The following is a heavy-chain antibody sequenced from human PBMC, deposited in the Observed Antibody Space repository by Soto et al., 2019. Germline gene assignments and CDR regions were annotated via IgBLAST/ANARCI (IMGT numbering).Heavy chain of an antibody. V-gene: IGHV4-39*02. CDR2: IYYSGST. CDR3: AREYYGDYYYYGMDV. J-gene: IGHJ6*02. D-gene: IGHD4-17*01. Sequence: SETLSLTCTVSGGSISSSSYYWGWIRQPPGKGLEWIGSIYYSGSTYYNPSLKSRVTISVDTSKNQFSLKLSSVTAADTAVYYCAREYYGDYYYYGMDVWGQGTTVT. CDR1: GGSISSSSYY.